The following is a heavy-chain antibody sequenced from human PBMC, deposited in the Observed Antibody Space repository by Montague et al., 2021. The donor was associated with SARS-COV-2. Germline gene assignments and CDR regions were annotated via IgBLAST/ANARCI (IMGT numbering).Heavy chain of an antibody. V-gene: IGHV4-59*01. J-gene: IGHJ4*02. D-gene: IGHD2-2*01. CDR2: IYYSGST. Sequence: SGTLSLTCTVSDGSISSYYWSWIRQPPGKGLEWIGYIYYSGSTNYNPSLKSRVTISVDTSKDQFSLKLSSVTAADTAVYYCAREACSSTSCSPFLDYWGQGTLVTVSS. CDR1: DGSISSYY. CDR3: AREACSSTSCSPFLDY.